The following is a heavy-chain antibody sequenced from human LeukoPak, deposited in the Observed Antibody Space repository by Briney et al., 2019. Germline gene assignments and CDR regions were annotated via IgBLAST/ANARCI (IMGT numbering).Heavy chain of an antibody. CDR3: ARAVSSSSGY. J-gene: IGHJ4*02. CDR1: GYTFTSYG. Sequence: ASVKVSCKASGYTFTSYGISWVRQAPGQGLEWMGWINPNSGGTNYAQKFQGRVTMTRDTSISTAYMELSRLRSDDTAVYYCARAVSSSSGYWGQGTLVTVSS. CDR2: INPNSGGT. V-gene: IGHV1-2*02. D-gene: IGHD6-6*01.